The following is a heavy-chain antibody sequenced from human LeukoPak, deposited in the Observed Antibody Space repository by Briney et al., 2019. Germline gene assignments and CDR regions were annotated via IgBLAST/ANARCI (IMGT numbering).Heavy chain of an antibody. V-gene: IGHV3-48*04. CDR2: ISSGGTTI. D-gene: IGHD5-12*01. Sequence: GGSLRLSCAASGFTFSNFGMNWVRKAPGKGLEGVSYISSGGTTIYYADSVKGRFTISRDNAKNSLYLQMNSLRAEDTAVYYCARTVATIPFDNWGQGTLVTVSS. CDR1: GFTFSNFG. CDR3: ARTVATIPFDN. J-gene: IGHJ4*02.